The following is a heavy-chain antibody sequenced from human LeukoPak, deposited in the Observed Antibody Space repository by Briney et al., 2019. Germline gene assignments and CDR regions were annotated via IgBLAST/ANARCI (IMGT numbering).Heavy chain of an antibody. CDR3: ARGSDGYPEPNYCYYMDV. CDR1: GFTFSDHY. J-gene: IGHJ6*03. D-gene: IGHD1-14*01. V-gene: IGHV3-72*01. Sequence: GGSLRLSCAASGFTFSDHYMDWVRQAPGKGLEWVGRTRNKANSYTTEYAASVKGRFTISRDDSKNSLYLQMNSLKTEDTAVYYCARGSDGYPEPNYCYYMDVWGKGTTVIISS. CDR2: TRNKANSYTT.